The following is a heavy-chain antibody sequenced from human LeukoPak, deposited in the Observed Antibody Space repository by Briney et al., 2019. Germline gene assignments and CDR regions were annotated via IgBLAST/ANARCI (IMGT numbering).Heavy chain of an antibody. CDR1: GFTFEDYA. Sequence: GGSLRLSCAASGFTFEDYAMHWVRQAQGKGLEGVSLISGDSVSTFYADSVKGRFTISRDNSRNSLYLQMNSLRTADTALYYCAKAGSGIVTGDYWGQGTLVTVSS. J-gene: IGHJ4*02. V-gene: IGHV3-43*02. D-gene: IGHD1-26*01. CDR2: ISGDSVST. CDR3: AKAGSGIVTGDY.